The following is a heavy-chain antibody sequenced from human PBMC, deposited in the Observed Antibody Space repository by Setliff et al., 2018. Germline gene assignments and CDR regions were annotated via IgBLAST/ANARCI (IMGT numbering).Heavy chain of an antibody. CDR1: GGSISSGSYY. V-gene: IGHV4-61*02. CDR2: LHTSGST. D-gene: IGHD1-26*01. J-gene: IGHJ4*02. CDR3: ARDNIIVGATDY. Sequence: SETLSLTCAVSGGSISSGSYYWSWIRQPAGKGLEWVGRLHTSGSTNYNPSLKSRVTISVDTSKNQFSLKLSSVTAADTAVYFCARDNIIVGATDYWGQGTLVTVSS.